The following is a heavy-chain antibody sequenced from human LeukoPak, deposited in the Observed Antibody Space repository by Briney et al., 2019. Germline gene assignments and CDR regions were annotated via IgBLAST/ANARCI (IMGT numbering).Heavy chain of an antibody. Sequence: PGGSLRLSCAASGFTFSSYWMHWVRQAPGKGLVWVSRINSDGSSTSYADSVKGRFTISRDNAKNTLYLQMNSLRAEDTAVYYCARARCSGGSCPNYYYYYGMDVWGQGTPVTVSS. CDR1: GFTFSSYW. D-gene: IGHD2-15*01. CDR2: INSDGSST. V-gene: IGHV3-74*01. CDR3: ARARCSGGSCPNYYYYYGMDV. J-gene: IGHJ6*02.